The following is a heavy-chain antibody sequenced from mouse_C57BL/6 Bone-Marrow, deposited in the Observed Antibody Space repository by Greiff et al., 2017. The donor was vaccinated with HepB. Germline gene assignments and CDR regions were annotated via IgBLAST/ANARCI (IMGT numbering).Heavy chain of an antibody. CDR3: ARDPVYAMDY. V-gene: IGHV5-16*01. CDR1: GFTFSDYY. CDR2: INYDGSST. J-gene: IGHJ4*01. Sequence: DVQLVESEGGLVQPGSSMKLSCTASGFTFSDYYMAWVRQVPEKGLEWVANINYDGSSTYYLDSLKSRFIISRDNAKNILYLQMSSLKSEDTATYYCARDPVYAMDYWGQGTSVTVSS.